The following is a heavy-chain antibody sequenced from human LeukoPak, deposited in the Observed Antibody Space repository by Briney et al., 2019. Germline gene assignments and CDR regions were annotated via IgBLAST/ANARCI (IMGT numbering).Heavy chain of an antibody. CDR3: AKDHLVSMYYYYYMDV. D-gene: IGHD2-8*01. J-gene: IGHJ6*03. CDR1: GFTFSSYS. CDR2: ISYDGSNK. V-gene: IGHV3-30*18. Sequence: GGSLRLCCAASGFTFSSYSMNWVRQAPGKGLEWVAVISYDGSNKYYADSVKGRFTISRDNSKNTLYLQMNSLRAEDTAVYYCAKDHLVSMYYYYYMDVWGKGTTVTVSS.